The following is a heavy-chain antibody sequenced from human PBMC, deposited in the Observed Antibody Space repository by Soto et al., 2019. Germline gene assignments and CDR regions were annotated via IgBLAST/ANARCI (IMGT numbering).Heavy chain of an antibody. V-gene: IGHV4-30-4*01. CDR2: IYYGDNT. J-gene: IGHJ6*02. CDR1: GASIGSFDYF. D-gene: IGHD1-26*01. Sequence: PSETLSLGCPVSGASIGSFDYFWSWIRQSPEKGLEWIGYIYYGDNTYYNPSLKSRVSISIDTSRNQFSLKMNSVTAADTAVYYWAKEDRVGVPGSTPLDLYHDMDVWGPGTTVTVSS. CDR3: AKEDRVGVPGSTPLDLYHDMDV.